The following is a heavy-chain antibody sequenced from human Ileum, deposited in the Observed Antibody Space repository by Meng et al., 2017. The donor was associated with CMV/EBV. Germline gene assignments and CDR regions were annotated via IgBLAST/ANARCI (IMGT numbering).Heavy chain of an antibody. J-gene: IGHJ4*02. CDR2: ITAGGGGT. V-gene: IGHV3-23*01. D-gene: IGHD3-10*01. CDR1: GFIFSSYA. CDR3: AKDFGSGSSGLYYFDY. Sequence: GESLKISCAASGFIFSSYAMSWVRQAPGKGLEWVSSITAGGGGTYYADSVKGRFSISRDNSKNTLYLQMSSLRVEDTAIYYCAKDFGSGSSGLYYFDYWGQGTLVNVSS.